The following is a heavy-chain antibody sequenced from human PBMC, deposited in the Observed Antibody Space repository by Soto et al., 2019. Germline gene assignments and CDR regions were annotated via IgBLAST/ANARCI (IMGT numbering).Heavy chain of an antibody. CDR1: GGSISSSSYY. Sequence: SETLSLTCTVSGGSISSSSYYWGWIRQPPGKGLEWIGSIYYSGSTYYNPSLKSRVTISVDTSKNQFSLKLSSVTAADTAVYYCARLPARLTTVTTTYYYYGTDVWGQGTTVTVSS. V-gene: IGHV4-39*01. D-gene: IGHD4-4*01. CDR2: IYYSGST. J-gene: IGHJ6*02. CDR3: ARLPARLTTVTTTYYYYGTDV.